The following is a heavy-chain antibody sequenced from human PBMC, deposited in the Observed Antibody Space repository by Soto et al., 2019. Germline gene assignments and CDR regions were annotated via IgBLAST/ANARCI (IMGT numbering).Heavy chain of an antibody. CDR2: ISGSGGST. CDR1: GCTFSSYA. Sequence: PGGSLRLSCAASGCTFSSYAMSWVRQAPGKGLEWVSGISGSGGSTYYADSVKGRFTISRDNSKNTLHLQMNSLRAEDTAVYYCAKGYSRTYYVAAFDIWAQGTMVTVSS. CDR3: AKGYSRTYYVAAFDI. V-gene: IGHV3-23*01. J-gene: IGHJ3*02. D-gene: IGHD1-26*01.